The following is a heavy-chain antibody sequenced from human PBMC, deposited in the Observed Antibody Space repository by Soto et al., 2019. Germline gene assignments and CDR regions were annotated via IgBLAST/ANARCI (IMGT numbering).Heavy chain of an antibody. D-gene: IGHD1-1*01. J-gene: IGHJ3*01. Sequence: GGSLRLSCTASGVTFIGYGISWVRQAPGKGLEWVAGISESGNQIDYRDSVEGRFTVSRDNSKNTVFLQMNGLSAGDTAVYFCAKNQDWNRPDPGAFDVWGQGTMVTVSS. CDR3: AKNQDWNRPDPGAFDV. V-gene: IGHV3-23*01. CDR2: ISESGNQI. CDR1: GVTFIGYG.